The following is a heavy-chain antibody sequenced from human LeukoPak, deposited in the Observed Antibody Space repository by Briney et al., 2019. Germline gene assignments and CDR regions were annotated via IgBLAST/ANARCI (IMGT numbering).Heavy chain of an antibody. V-gene: IGHV1-69*04. CDR3: ATEPLAVAGTDY. CDR2: IIPILGIA. Sequence: SVKVSCKASGGTFSSYAISWVRQAPGQGLEWMGRIIPILGIANYAQKFQGRVTMTEDTSTDTAYMELSSLRSEDTAVYYCATEPLAVAGTDYWGQGTLVTVSS. D-gene: IGHD6-19*01. CDR1: GGTFSSYA. J-gene: IGHJ4*02.